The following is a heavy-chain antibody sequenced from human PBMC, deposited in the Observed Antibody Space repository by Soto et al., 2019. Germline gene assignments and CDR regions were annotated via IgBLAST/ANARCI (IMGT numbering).Heavy chain of an antibody. CDR2: ITFSGNTV. J-gene: IGHJ6*02. CDR3: ARVSWREKYGMDV. V-gene: IGHV3-11*01. CDR1: GFTFSDSY. Sequence: GGSMRLSCAASGFTFSDSYMSWIRQAPGKGLEWISYITFSGNTVYYADSLKGRFTISRDNAKNSLYLQMNRLRAEDTAVYYCARVSWREKYGMDVWGQGTTVTVSS.